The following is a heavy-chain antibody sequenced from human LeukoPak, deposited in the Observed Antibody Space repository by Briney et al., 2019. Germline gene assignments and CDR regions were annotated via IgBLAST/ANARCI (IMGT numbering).Heavy chain of an antibody. CDR2: IYTSGST. J-gene: IGHJ4*02. CDR1: GGSISSYY. D-gene: IGHD5-18*01. Sequence: PSETLSLTCTVSGGSISSYYWSWIRQPAGKGLEWIGRIYTSGSTNYNPSLKRRVTMSVDTSKNQFSLMLSSVTAADTAVYYCARGSGYTYGYPFDSWGQGTLVTVSS. V-gene: IGHV4-4*07. CDR3: ARGSGYTYGYPFDS.